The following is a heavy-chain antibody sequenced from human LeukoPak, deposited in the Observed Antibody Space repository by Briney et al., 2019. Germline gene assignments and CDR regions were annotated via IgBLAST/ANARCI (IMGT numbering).Heavy chain of an antibody. J-gene: IGHJ4*02. CDR3: ARDLYTNYDSPVDYFDY. CDR2: INPSGGST. Sequence: ASVKVSCKASGYTFTSYYMHWVRQAPGQGLEWMGIINPSGGSTSYAQKFQGSVTMTRDTSTSTVYMELSSLRSEDTAVYYCARDLYTNYDSPVDYFDYWGQGTLVTVSS. CDR1: GYTFTSYY. D-gene: IGHD3-22*01. V-gene: IGHV1-46*03.